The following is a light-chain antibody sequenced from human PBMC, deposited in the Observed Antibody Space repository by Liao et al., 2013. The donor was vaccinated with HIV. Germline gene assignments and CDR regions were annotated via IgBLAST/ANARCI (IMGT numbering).Light chain of an antibody. CDR3: QVWDSNYDHPYV. J-gene: IGLJ1*01. CDR1: KLRDKY. Sequence: SYGLTQPPSVSVSPGQTATITCSGDKLRDKYVSWYQQKPGQSPVLVIYQDSRRPSEIPERFSGSNSGNTATLSISRVEAGDEADYYCQVWDSNYDHPYVFGTGTKVTVL. CDR2: QDS. V-gene: IGLV3-1*01.